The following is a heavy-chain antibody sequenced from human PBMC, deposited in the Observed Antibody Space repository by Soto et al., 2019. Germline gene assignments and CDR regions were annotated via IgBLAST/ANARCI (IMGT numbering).Heavy chain of an antibody. J-gene: IGHJ5*02. CDR2: IIPMYGPA. CDR3: ARVTSMVRGVIDNWFDP. D-gene: IGHD3-10*01. CDR1: GGTFSSYA. Sequence: ASVKVSCKASGGTFSSYAIHWVRQAPGQGLEWMGGIIPMYGPAKYAQRFQGRVTITADESTTTVYMELTSLTSQDTAVYYCARVTSMVRGVIDNWFDPWGHGTLVTVSS. V-gene: IGHV1-69*13.